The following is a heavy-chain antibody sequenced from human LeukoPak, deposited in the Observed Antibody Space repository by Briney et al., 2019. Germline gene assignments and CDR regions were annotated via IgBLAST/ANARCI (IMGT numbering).Heavy chain of an antibody. J-gene: IGHJ4*02. D-gene: IGHD3-3*01. V-gene: IGHV1-2*04. CDR1: GYTFTGYY. CDR3: ARAKYYDFWSGYHTTSPFDY. Sequence: ASVKVSCKASGYTFTGYYMHWVRQAPGQGLEWMGWVNPNSGGTNYAQKFQGWVTMTRDTSISTAYMELSRLRSDDTAVYYCARAKYYDFWSGYHTTSPFDYWGQGTLVTVSS. CDR2: VNPNSGGT.